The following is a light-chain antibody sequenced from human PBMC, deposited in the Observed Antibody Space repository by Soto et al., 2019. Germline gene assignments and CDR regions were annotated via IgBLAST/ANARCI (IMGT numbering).Light chain of an antibody. CDR1: QSVISSY. J-gene: IGKJ1*01. V-gene: IGKV3-20*01. CDR2: GAS. CDR3: QQYASSPGT. Sequence: EIMLTQSPGTLSLSPGEGATLSCRASQSVISSYLAWYQQKPGQAPRLLIYGASSRATGIPDRFSGSGSGTDXXXXISXLEPEDFAVYYCQQYASSPGTFGQGTKVEIK.